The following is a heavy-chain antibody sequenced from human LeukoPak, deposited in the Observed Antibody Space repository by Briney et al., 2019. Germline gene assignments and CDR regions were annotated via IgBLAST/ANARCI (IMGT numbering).Heavy chain of an antibody. Sequence: GGSLGLSCAASGFSFSSYWMSWVRQAPGKGLEWVASIKQDGSEKYYVDSVKGRFTISRDNAKNSLYLQMNSLRAEDTAVYYCASDREYYYASGSFDYWGQGTLVTVSS. J-gene: IGHJ4*02. CDR3: ASDREYYYASGSFDY. D-gene: IGHD3-10*01. V-gene: IGHV3-7*04. CDR1: GFSFSSYW. CDR2: IKQDGSEK.